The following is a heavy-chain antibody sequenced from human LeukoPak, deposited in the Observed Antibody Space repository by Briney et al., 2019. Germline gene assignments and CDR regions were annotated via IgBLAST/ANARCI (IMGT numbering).Heavy chain of an antibody. CDR2: IYYSGST. J-gene: IGHJ4*02. D-gene: IGHD6-13*01. V-gene: IGHV4-59*01. CDR1: GGSISSYY. CDR3: ARGARSIAAADSGLFDY. Sequence: SETPSPTCTVSGGSISSYYWSWIRQPPGKGLEWIGYIYYSGSTNYNPSLKSRVTISVDTSKNQFSLKLSSVTAADTAVYYCARGARSIAAADSGLFDYWGQGTLVTVSS.